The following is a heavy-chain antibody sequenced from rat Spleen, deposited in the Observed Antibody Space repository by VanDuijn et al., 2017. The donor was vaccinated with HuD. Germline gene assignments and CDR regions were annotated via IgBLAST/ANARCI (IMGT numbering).Heavy chain of an antibody. Sequence: EVQLVESGGGLVQPGRSLKLSCAASGFTYSNYVMAWVRQAPTKGLEWVASISTGGGNTYYRDSVKGRFTISRDNAENTVYLQMNSLRSEDTATYYCARRHYGYTDYFDYWGQGVMVTVSS. V-gene: IGHV5S13*01. CDR3: ARRHYGYTDYFDY. J-gene: IGHJ2*01. D-gene: IGHD1-4*01. CDR2: ISTGGGNT. CDR1: GFTYSNYV.